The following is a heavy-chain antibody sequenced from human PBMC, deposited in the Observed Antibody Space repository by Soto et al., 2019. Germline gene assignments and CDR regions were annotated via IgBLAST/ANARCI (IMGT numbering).Heavy chain of an antibody. CDR3: ASMIGDPVLSFNS. V-gene: IGHV4-59*01. D-gene: IGHD3-10*02. J-gene: IGHJ5*01. CDR2: IFYSGST. Sequence: QVQLQESGPGLVKPSETLSLTCTVSGGSISSYYWSWIRQPPGKGLEWIGFIFYSGSTSYNPSLKSRVTISIDTSEYQFSLKLNSVNAADTAVYYCASMIGDPVLSFNSWGEGTAVAVSS. CDR1: GGSISSYY.